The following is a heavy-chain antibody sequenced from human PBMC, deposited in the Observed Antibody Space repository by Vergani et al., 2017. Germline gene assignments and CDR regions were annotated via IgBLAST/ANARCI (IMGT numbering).Heavy chain of an antibody. J-gene: IGHJ4*02. CDR2: RKNTGEST. Sequence: EVQLLKSAGALVQPGGSLRLSCVASGFPFSSHAMSWVRRGHGQGMEWVSSRKNTGESTHYADSVKGRFTISRDNSKNTLYLQMNSLGVEDTGVYYCGKENDNYNWGQGTLVTVSS. CDR1: GFPFSSHA. D-gene: IGHD5-24*01. V-gene: IGHV3-23*01. CDR3: GKENDNYN.